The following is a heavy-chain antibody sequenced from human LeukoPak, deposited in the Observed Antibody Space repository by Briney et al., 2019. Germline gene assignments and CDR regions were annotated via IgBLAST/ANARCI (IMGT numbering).Heavy chain of an antibody. J-gene: IGHJ6*03. CDR3: ATEPYCSSTSCYDYYYYYYMDV. CDR1: GFTFSSYS. CDR2: ISSIISYI. V-gene: IGHV3-21*01. Sequence: GGSLRLSCAASGFTFSSYSMNSVRQAPGKGLEWVSSISSIISYIYYADSVKGRFTISRENAKNSLYLQMNSLRTEETAVYYCATEPYCSSTSCYDYYYYYYMDVWGKGTTVTVSS. D-gene: IGHD2-2*01.